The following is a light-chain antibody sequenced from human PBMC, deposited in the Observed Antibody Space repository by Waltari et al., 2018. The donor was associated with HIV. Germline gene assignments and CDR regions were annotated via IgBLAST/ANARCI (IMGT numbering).Light chain of an antibody. V-gene: IGLV2-14*01. CDR1: SSDVGGYNY. J-gene: IGLJ2*01. CDR3: SSYTSSSLVV. Sequence: QSALTQPASVSGSPGQSITISCTGTSSDVGGYNYVSWYQQHPGKAPKLMIYEVSNRPSGVSNRFPGSKSGNTASLTISGLQAEDEADYCSSYTSSSLVVFGGGTKLTVL. CDR2: EVS.